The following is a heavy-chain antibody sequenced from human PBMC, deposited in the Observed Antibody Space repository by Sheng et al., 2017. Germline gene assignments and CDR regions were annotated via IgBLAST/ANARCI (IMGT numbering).Heavy chain of an antibody. CDR2: IIPIFGTA. Sequence: QVQLVQSGAEVKKPGSSVKVSCKASGGTFSSYAISWVRQAPGQGLEWMGGIIPIFGTANYAQKFQGRVTITADESTSTAYMELSSLRSEDTAVYYCAKDLGYYDILTGYYYYYGMDVWDQGP. V-gene: IGHV1-69*01. CDR1: GGTFSSYA. CDR3: AKDLGYYDILTGYYYYYGMDV. D-gene: IGHD3-9*01. J-gene: IGHJ6*02.